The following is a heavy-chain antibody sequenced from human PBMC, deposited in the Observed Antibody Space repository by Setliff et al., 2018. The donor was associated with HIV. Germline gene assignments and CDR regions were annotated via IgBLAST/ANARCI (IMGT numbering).Heavy chain of an antibody. J-gene: IGHJ5*02. Sequence: KTSETLSLTCSVSGGSFSSGDYYWSWIRQPAGKGLEWIGRIYTSGSTNYNPSLKSRVTISVDTSKNQFSLKLSSVTAADTAVYYCARTGVAWFDPWGQGTLVTVSS. D-gene: IGHD2-15*01. CDR1: GGSFSSGDYY. CDR2: IYTSGST. V-gene: IGHV4-61*02. CDR3: ARTGVAWFDP.